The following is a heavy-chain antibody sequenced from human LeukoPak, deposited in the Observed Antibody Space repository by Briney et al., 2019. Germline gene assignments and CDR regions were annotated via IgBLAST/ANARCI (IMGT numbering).Heavy chain of an antibody. Sequence: ASVKVSCTASGYTFTSYGISSVRQTPGQRLEWMGWISSYNGNTNYAQKLQGRVTMSTDTSTGTAYMELRSLRSDDSAVYYCARRVAVARRDAFDIWGQGTMVTVSS. D-gene: IGHD6-19*01. CDR2: ISSYNGNT. CDR1: GYTFTSYG. CDR3: ARRVAVARRDAFDI. V-gene: IGHV1-18*01. J-gene: IGHJ3*02.